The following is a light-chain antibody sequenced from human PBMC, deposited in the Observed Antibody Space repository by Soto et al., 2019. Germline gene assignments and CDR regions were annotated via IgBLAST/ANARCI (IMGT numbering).Light chain of an antibody. CDR3: QSYDSSLSAVV. Sequence: QAVVTQPPSVSGAPGQRVSISCTGSSSNIGAGYDVHWYEHLPGTAPKLLIYQNNNRPSGVPDRFSGSKSGTPASLAITGLQAEDEADYYCQSYDSSLSAVVFGGGTKVTVL. CDR2: QNN. J-gene: IGLJ2*01. V-gene: IGLV1-40*01. CDR1: SSNIGAGYD.